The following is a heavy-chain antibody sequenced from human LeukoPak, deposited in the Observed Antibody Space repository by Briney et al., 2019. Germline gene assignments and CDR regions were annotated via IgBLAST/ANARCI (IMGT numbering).Heavy chain of an antibody. D-gene: IGHD3-22*01. J-gene: IGHJ4*02. CDR2: IIPIFGTA. V-gene: IGHV1-69*13. Sequence: ASVKVSCKASGGTFSSHAISWVRQAPGQGLEWMGGIIPIFGTANYAQKFQGRVTITADESTSTAYMELSSLRSEDTAVYYCAGDSYYYDSSGYYEAGSFDYWGQGTLVTVSS. CDR3: AGDSYYYDSSGYYEAGSFDY. CDR1: GGTFSSHA.